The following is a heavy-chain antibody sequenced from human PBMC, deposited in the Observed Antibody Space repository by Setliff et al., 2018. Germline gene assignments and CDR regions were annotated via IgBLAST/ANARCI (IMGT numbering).Heavy chain of an antibody. CDR1: GYSFTSYW. D-gene: IGHD2-15*01. CDR3: ARRGGYCSGGSCELDY. J-gene: IGHJ4*02. Sequence: GESLKISCKGSGYSFTSYWIGWVRQMPGKGLEWMGIIYPGDSDTRYSPSFQGQVTMSADKSINTAYLQWSNLKASDTAMYYCARRGGYCSGGSCELDYWGQGTLVTVSS. CDR2: IYPGDSDT. V-gene: IGHV5-51*01.